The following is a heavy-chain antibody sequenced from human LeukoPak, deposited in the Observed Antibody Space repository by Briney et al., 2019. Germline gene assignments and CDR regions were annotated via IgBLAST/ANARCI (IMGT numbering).Heavy chain of an antibody. D-gene: IGHD2-21*02. Sequence: RGESLKISCKGSGYSFTNYWIGWVRQMPGKGLKWMGIIYPGDPDTRYSPSFEGQVTISADKSISTAYLQWSSLKASDTAMYYCARRAYCGGDCYVDYWGQGTLVTVSS. CDR2: IYPGDPDT. CDR3: ARRAYCGGDCYVDY. J-gene: IGHJ4*02. CDR1: GYSFTNYW. V-gene: IGHV5-51*01.